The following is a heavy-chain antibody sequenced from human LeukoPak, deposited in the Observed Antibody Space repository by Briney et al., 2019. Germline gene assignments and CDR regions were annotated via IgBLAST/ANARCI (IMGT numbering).Heavy chain of an antibody. CDR3: TTDPAWYSSSSGIFDY. V-gene: IGHV3-21*01. D-gene: IGHD6-13*01. J-gene: IGHJ4*02. CDR2: ISSSSSYI. Sequence: GGSLRLSCAASGFTFSSYSMNWVRQAPGKGLEWVSSISSSSSYIYYADSVKGRFTISRDNAKNSLYLQMNSLRAEDTAVYYCTTDPAWYSSSSGIFDYWGQGTLVTVSS. CDR1: GFTFSSYS.